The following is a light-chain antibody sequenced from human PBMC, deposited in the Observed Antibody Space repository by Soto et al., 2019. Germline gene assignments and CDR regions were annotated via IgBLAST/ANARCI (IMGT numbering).Light chain of an antibody. Sequence: QSALTQPASVSGSPGQSITISCTGTRSDVGGYNYVSWYQQHPGKAPKIMIYDVSNRPSGVSNRFSGSTSGNTASLTISGLQAEDEADYYCSSYTSSSTVVFGGGTKLTVL. CDR2: DVS. J-gene: IGLJ2*01. V-gene: IGLV2-14*01. CDR1: RSDVGGYNY. CDR3: SSYTSSSTVV.